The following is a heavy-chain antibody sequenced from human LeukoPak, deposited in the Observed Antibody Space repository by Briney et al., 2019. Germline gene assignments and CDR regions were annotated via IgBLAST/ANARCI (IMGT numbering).Heavy chain of an antibody. CDR1: GFTFTNNF. J-gene: IGHJ6*03. Sequence: PGGSLRLSCAASGFTFTNNFMSWVRQVPGKGLEWVAFIRYDGSNKYYADSVKGRFTISRDNSKNTLYLQMNSLRAEDTAVYYCARVYYGSGSLHYYYYYMDVWGKGTTVTISS. D-gene: IGHD3-10*01. V-gene: IGHV3-30*02. CDR2: IRYDGSNK. CDR3: ARVYYGSGSLHYYYYYMDV.